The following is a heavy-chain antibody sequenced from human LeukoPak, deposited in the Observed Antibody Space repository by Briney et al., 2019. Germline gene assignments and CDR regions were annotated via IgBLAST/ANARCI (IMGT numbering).Heavy chain of an antibody. CDR3: ARGYCSGGSCDEAGTTPRYYFDY. CDR1: GFTFSTYN. J-gene: IGHJ4*02. V-gene: IGHV3-48*02. D-gene: IGHD2-15*01. Sequence: HPGGSLRLSCAASGFTFSTYNMNWVRQAPGKGLEWVSYISDSSSTIYYADSVKGRFTISRDNAKNSLYLQMNSLRDEDTAMYYCARGYCSGGSCDEAGTTPRYYFDYWGQGTLVTVSS. CDR2: ISDSSSTI.